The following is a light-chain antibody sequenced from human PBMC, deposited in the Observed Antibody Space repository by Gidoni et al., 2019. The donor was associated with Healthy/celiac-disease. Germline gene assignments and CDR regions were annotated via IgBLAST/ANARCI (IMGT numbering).Light chain of an antibody. J-gene: IGKJ1*01. Sequence: EIVMTQSPATLSVSPWERATLACRASQSVSSILAWYQQKPGQAPRLLIYGASTRATGIPARFSGSGSGTEFTLTISSLQSEDFAVYYCQQYNNWPRTFGQGTKVEIK. V-gene: IGKV3-15*01. CDR3: QQYNNWPRT. CDR2: GAS. CDR1: QSVSSI.